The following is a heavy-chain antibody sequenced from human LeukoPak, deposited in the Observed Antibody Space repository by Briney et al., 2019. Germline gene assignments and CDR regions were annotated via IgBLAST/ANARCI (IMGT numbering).Heavy chain of an antibody. D-gene: IGHD3-22*01. Sequence: PGGSLRLSCAASGFTFDDYAMHWVRQAPGKGLEWVLGISWNSGSIGYADSVKGRFTISRDNAKNSLYLQMNSLRAEDTALYYCAKDEKYDSSGYYDYWGQGTLVTVSS. J-gene: IGHJ4*02. CDR3: AKDEKYDSSGYYDY. V-gene: IGHV3-9*01. CDR1: GFTFDDYA. CDR2: ISWNSGSI.